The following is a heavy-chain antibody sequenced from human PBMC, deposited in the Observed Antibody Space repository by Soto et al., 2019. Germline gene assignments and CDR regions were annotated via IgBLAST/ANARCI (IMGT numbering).Heavy chain of an antibody. Sequence: QVQLVQSGAEVKKPGSSVKVSCKASGGTFSSYAISWVRQAPGQGLEWMGGIIPIFGTANYAQKFQGRVKLTAYEATSTAYMELSRLRAEDTAMYYCARGHDYGAPRRRFPWFDPWGQGTLVTVSS. J-gene: IGHJ5*02. CDR3: ARGHDYGAPRRRFPWFDP. CDR2: IIPIFGTA. D-gene: IGHD4-17*01. CDR1: GGTFSSYA. V-gene: IGHV1-69*12.